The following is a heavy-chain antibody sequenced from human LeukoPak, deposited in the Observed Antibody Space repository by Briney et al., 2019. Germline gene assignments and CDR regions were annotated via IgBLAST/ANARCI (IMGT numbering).Heavy chain of an antibody. J-gene: IGHJ5*02. V-gene: IGHV4-59*01. Sequence: PSETLSLTCTVSGGSISSYYWSWIRQPPGKGLEWIGYIYYSGSTNYNPSLKSRVTISVDTSKNQFSLKLSSVTAADTAVYYCARSTRYTNWFDPWGQGTLVTVSS. CDR1: GGSISSYY. CDR3: ARSTRYTNWFDP. CDR2: IYYSGST. D-gene: IGHD5-24*01.